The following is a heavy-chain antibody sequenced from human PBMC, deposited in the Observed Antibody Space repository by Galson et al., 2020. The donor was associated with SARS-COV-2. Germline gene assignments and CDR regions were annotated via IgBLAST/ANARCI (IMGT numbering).Heavy chain of an antibody. CDR3: VRAGSRVTTSGDFDP. CDR1: GDSISSSRYY. V-gene: IGHV4-39*07. D-gene: IGHD4-4*01. J-gene: IGHJ5*02. CDR2: IYYSGTA. Sequence: SETLSLTCTVSGDSISSSRYYWGWIRQPPGKGLEWIGSIYYSGTAYYNSSLKSRVTISIATSKNQFSLKLTSVTAADTVVYYCVRAGSRVTTSGDFDPWGQGTLVTVSS.